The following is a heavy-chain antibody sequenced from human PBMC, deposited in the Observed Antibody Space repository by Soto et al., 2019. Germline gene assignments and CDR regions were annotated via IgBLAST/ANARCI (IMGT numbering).Heavy chain of an antibody. CDR2: IIPIFGTA. D-gene: IGHD3-22*01. CDR3: ARSYYYDSSGHAPFDY. Sequence: SVKVSCKASGGTFSSYAISWVRQAPGQGLEWMGGIIPIFGTANYAQKFQGRVTITADESTSTAYMELSSLRSEDTAVYYCARSYYYDSSGHAPFDYWGQGTLVTVSS. V-gene: IGHV1-69*13. CDR1: GGTFSSYA. J-gene: IGHJ4*02.